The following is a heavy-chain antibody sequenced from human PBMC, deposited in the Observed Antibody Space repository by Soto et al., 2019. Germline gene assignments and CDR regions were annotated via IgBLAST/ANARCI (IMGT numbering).Heavy chain of an antibody. D-gene: IGHD2-2*01. CDR3: ARESSIGYCISTGCPPPTYGMDV. CDR1: GFTFSSYG. CDR2: IWNDGSNK. J-gene: IGHJ6*02. Sequence: QVQLVESGGGVVQPGRSLRLSCAASGFTFSSYGMHWVRQAPGKGLEWVAVIWNDGSNKYYADSVKGRFTISRDNSKNTMYLQMNSLRAEDTAVYYCARESSIGYCISTGCPPPTYGMDVWGQGTTVTVSS. V-gene: IGHV3-33*01.